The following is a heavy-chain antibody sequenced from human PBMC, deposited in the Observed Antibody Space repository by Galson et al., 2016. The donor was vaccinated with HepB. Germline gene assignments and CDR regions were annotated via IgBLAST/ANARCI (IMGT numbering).Heavy chain of an antibody. CDR1: GFMLSGYG. J-gene: IGHJ6*02. CDR3: AKALHPLLLRQNYSSGMDV. D-gene: IGHD2/OR15-2a*01. Sequence: SLRLSCAASGFMLSGYGMHWVRQAPGKGLEWVAIISYEGSNKYYADSVKGRFTISRHNSKNTLYLQMSSLRTEDTPVYYCAKALHPLLLRQNYSSGMDVWGQGTTVTVSS. V-gene: IGHV3-30*18. CDR2: ISYEGSNK.